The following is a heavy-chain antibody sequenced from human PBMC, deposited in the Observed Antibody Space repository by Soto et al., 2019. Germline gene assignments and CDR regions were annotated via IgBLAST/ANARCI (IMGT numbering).Heavy chain of an antibody. CDR2: IYSGGYT. CDR3: APHAGGGGY. V-gene: IGHV3-53*01. Sequence: EVQLVESGGGLIQPGGSLRLSCAVSGFTVSNNYMSWVRQAPGKGLEGVSVIYSGGYTAYGDSVKGRFTISRDNSKNTLYLKKNRLGAAATAVFFCAPHAGGGGYWGQGTLVTVSS. J-gene: IGHJ4*02. CDR1: GFTVSNNY. D-gene: IGHD3-10*01.